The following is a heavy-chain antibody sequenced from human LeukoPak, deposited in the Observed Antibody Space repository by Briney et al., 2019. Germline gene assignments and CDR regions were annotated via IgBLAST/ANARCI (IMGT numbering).Heavy chain of an antibody. CDR2: ISGSGGST. CDR3: ARGHYYDSSGYHDY. CDR1: GFTFSSYA. Sequence: GGSLRLSCAASGFTFSSYAMSWVRQAPGKGLEWVSAISGSGGSTYYADSVKGRFTISRDNAKNSLYLQMNSLRAEDTAVYYCARGHYYDSSGYHDYWGQGTLVTVSS. D-gene: IGHD3-22*01. J-gene: IGHJ4*02. V-gene: IGHV3-23*01.